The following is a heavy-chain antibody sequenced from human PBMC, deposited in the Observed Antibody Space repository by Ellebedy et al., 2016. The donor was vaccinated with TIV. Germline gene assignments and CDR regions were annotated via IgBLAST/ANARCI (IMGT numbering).Heavy chain of an antibody. CDR1: GYTFTRYY. D-gene: IGHD3-3*01. CDR3: ARDDLEDFWSGYPDY. Sequence: AASVKVSCKASGYTFTRYYMHWVRQAPGQGLEWMGVVNPSGGSTSYAPKLQGRVTMTRDTSTSKVYMELSSLSSEDTAVYYCARDDLEDFWSGYPDYWGQGTLVTVSS. V-gene: IGHV1-46*04. CDR2: VNPSGGST. J-gene: IGHJ4*02.